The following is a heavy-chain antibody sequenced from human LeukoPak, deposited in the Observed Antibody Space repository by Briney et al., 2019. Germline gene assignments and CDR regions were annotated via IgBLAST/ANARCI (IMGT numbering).Heavy chain of an antibody. D-gene: IGHD3-9*01. J-gene: IGHJ6*02. V-gene: IGHV4-39*01. CDR2: NYYSGST. CDR1: GGSISSSSYY. Sequence: SETLSLTCTVSGGSISSSSYYWGWIRQPPGKGLEWIGSNYYSGSTYYNPSLKSRVTISVDTSKNQFSLKLSSVTAADTAVYYCASNPLRYFDWSFSDNYYYYGMDVWGQGTTVTVSS. CDR3: ASNPLRYFDWSFSDNYYYYGMDV.